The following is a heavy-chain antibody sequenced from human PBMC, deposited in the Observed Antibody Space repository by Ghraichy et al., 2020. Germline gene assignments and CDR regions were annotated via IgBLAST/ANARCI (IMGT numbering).Heavy chain of an antibody. D-gene: IGHD5-18*01. J-gene: IGHJ6*02. Sequence: ASVKVSCKASGYTFTSYYMHWVRQAPGQGLEWMGIINPSGGSTSYAQKFQGRVTMTRDTSTSTVYMELSSLRSEDTAVYYCAGGYSYEDINKNYYYYGMDVWGQGTTVTVSS. CDR2: INPSGGST. V-gene: IGHV1-46*01. CDR3: AGGYSYEDINKNYYYYGMDV. CDR1: GYTFTSYY.